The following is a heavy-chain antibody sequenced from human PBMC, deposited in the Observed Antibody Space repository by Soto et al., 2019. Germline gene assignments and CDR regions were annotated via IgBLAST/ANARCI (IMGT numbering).Heavy chain of an antibody. CDR1: GFAFTNCT. CDR3: ARVLTPNWFGP. Sequence: ASVKVSCKTSGFAFTNCTIHWVRQAPGQRLEWMGWINGGSGHTRYSQNFQARVTITKDTSASSAYMELRSLRSDDTAVYYCARVLTPNWFGPWGQGTLVTVSS. D-gene: IGHD2-15*01. V-gene: IGHV1-3*01. J-gene: IGHJ5*02. CDR2: INGGSGHT.